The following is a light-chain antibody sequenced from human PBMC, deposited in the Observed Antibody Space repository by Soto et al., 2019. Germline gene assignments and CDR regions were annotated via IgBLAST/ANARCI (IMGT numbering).Light chain of an antibody. J-gene: IGLJ3*02. CDR1: SYDL. V-gene: IGLV2-23*01. CDR2: EGS. CDR3: CSYASNTGV. Sequence: QSAPTQPASVSGSPGQSITISCTGSYDLVSWYQQHPGKAPKLMIFEGSKRPSGVSNRFSGSKSGNTASLTISGLQTEDEADYYCCSYASNTGVFGGGTKLTVL.